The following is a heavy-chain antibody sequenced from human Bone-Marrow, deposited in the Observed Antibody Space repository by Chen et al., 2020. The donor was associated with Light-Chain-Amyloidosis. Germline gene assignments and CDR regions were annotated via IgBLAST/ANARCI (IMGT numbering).Heavy chain of an antibody. CDR3: ARELRGSGSYYGYYYGMDV. CDR1: GGTFSSYA. J-gene: IGHJ6*02. CDR2: IIPIFGTA. D-gene: IGHD1-26*01. V-gene: IGHV1-69*01. Sequence: QVQLVQSGAEVKKPGSSVKVSCKASGGTFSSYAISWVRQAPGQGLEWMGGIIPIFGTANYAQKFQGRVTITADESTSTAYMGLSSLRSEDTAVYYCARELRGSGSYYGYYYGMDVWGQGTTVTVSS.